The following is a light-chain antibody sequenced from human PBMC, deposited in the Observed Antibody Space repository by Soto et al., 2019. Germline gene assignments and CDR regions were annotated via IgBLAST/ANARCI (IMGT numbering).Light chain of an antibody. CDR2: KAS. CDR3: QHYNSYAEA. CDR1: QTRSSW. J-gene: IGKJ1*01. V-gene: IGKV1-5*03. Sequence: DIQVTQSPSTLSGSVGARVTITCLPSQTRSSWLAWDQLKPGEAAKLLSYKASTLKSGVPSRFSGSGSGTEFTLTISSLEPDDFATYYCQHYNSYAEAFGQGTKVDI.